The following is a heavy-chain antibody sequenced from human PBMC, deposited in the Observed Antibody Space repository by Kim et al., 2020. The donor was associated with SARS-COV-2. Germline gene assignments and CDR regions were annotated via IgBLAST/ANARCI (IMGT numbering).Heavy chain of an antibody. V-gene: IGHV6-1*01. CDR3: ARDTPGQKAYDI. Sequence: AASVKSRITIDADTSKNQFSLQLNSVSPEDTAVYYCARDTPGQKAYDIWGQGTMVTVSS. J-gene: IGHJ3*02.